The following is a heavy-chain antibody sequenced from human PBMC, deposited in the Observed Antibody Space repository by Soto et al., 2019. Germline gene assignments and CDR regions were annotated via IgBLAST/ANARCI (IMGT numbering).Heavy chain of an antibody. J-gene: IGHJ4*02. CDR1: GFSLSTSGVG. V-gene: IGHV2-5*02. Sequence: QITLKESGPPLVKPTQTLTLTCTFSGFSLSTSGVGVGWIRQPPGKALEWLALIYWDDNKRYSPSLKTRLTLTKDTSKNQVVLTMTNMDPVDTATYYCAHREVLTDLDCWGQGTLVTVSS. D-gene: IGHD3-9*01. CDR3: AHREVLTDLDC. CDR2: IYWDDNK.